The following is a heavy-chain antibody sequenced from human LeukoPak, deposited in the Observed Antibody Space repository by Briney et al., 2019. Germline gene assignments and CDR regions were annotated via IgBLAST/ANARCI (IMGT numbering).Heavy chain of an antibody. CDR3: ARDPTRDDGEAMVRGAPYYGMDV. Sequence: GGSLRLSCAASGFTFSSYSMSGVRQAPGKGLEWVSSISSNSSYIYYADSVKGRFTISRDNAKNSLYLQMNSLRAEDTAVYYCARDPTRDDGEAMVRGAPYYGMDVWGKGTTVTVSS. D-gene: IGHD3-10*01. V-gene: IGHV3-21*01. CDR1: GFTFSSYS. J-gene: IGHJ6*04. CDR2: ISSNSSYI.